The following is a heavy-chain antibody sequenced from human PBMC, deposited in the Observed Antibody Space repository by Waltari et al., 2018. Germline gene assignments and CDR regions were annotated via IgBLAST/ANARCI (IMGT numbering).Heavy chain of an antibody. D-gene: IGHD3-22*01. CDR1: GGSISSGGYY. J-gene: IGHJ3*02. CDR3: ARRGADSTITMIVAHAFDI. Sequence: QVQLQESGPGLVKPSQTLSLTCTVSGGSISSGGYYWSWIRQHPGKGLEWIGYMYYSGSTEYNPSLKSRVTISVDTSKNQFSLKLSSVTAADTAVYYCARRGADSTITMIVAHAFDIWGQGTMVTVSS. V-gene: IGHV4-31*03. CDR2: MYYSGST.